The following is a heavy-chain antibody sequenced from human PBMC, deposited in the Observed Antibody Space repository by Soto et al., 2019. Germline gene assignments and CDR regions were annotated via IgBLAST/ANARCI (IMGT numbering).Heavy chain of an antibody. CDR1: GGSISSHY. Sequence: PSETLCLTCPVSGGSISSHYWSWVRQPPGKGLEWIGYLYYTGSTNYNASLKSQVTMSLDTSKNQFSLMLTSVTAADTAVYYCARVGATVTSQALGFDHWGQGILVTVSS. CDR3: ARVGATVTSQALGFDH. V-gene: IGHV4-59*11. CDR2: LYYTGST. J-gene: IGHJ4*02. D-gene: IGHD4-17*01.